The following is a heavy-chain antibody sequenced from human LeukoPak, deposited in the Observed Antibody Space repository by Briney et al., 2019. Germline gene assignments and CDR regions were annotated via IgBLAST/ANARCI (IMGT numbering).Heavy chain of an antibody. CDR2: INPNSGGT. Sequence: ASVKVSCKASGYTFTGYYMHWVRQAPGQGLELMGWINPNSGGTNYEQKFQGRVTMTRDTSISTAYMELSRLRSDDTAVYYCARTIFWSGYPYFDYWGQGTLVTVSS. D-gene: IGHD3-3*01. V-gene: IGHV1-2*02. J-gene: IGHJ4*02. CDR3: ARTIFWSGYPYFDY. CDR1: GYTFTGYY.